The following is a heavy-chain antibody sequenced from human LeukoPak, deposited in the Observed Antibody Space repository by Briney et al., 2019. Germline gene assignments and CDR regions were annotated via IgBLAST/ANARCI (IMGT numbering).Heavy chain of an antibody. Sequence: SETLSPTCAVYGGSFSGYYWSWIRQPPGKGLEWIGEINHSGSTNYNPSLKSRVTISVDTSKNQFSLKLSSVTAADTAVYYCARQPSRRWYFDYWGQGTLVTVSS. CDR1: GGSFSGYY. J-gene: IGHJ4*02. CDR3: ARQPSRRWYFDY. V-gene: IGHV4-34*01. D-gene: IGHD6-13*01. CDR2: INHSGST.